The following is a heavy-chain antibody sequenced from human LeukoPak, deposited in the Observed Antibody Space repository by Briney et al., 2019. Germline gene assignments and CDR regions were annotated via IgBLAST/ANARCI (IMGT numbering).Heavy chain of an antibody. D-gene: IGHD4-17*01. Sequence: GGSLRLSCAASGFTLSSYSMNWVRQAPGKGLEWVSSISSSSSYIYYADSVKGRFTISRDNAKNSLYLQMNSLRAEDTAVYYCARDSDGDYAPGDIWGQGTMVTVSS. CDR1: GFTLSSYS. CDR3: ARDSDGDYAPGDI. V-gene: IGHV3-21*01. CDR2: ISSSSSYI. J-gene: IGHJ3*02.